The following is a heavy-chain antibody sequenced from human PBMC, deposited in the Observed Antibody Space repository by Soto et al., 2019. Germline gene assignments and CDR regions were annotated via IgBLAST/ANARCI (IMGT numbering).Heavy chain of an antibody. CDR2: IYFTGHP. Sequence: QVQLQETGPGLVKPSETLSLTCTVSGGTLSKYYWSWIRQAPGKGLEWIGYIYFTGHPNYNPSLKSRVSMSVDTHTNQVSLEINSVTAADTAIYYCAGDREGYAGDSFWFDPWGPGTLVIVSS. D-gene: IGHD2-2*01. CDR1: GGTLSKYY. V-gene: IGHV4-59*01. J-gene: IGHJ5*02. CDR3: AGDREGYAGDSFWFDP.